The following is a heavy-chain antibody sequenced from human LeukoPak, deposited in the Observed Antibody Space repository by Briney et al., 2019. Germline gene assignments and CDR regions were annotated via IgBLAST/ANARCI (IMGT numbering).Heavy chain of an antibody. CDR2: IRSKAYGGTT. V-gene: IGHV3-49*04. Sequence: PGRSLRLSCTASGFTFGDYDMSWVRQAPGKGLEWVSVIRSKAYGGTTEYAASVKGRFTISRDDSKSIAYLQMNSLKTEDTAVYYCTRTRCSGGSCYFDYWGQGTLVTVSS. D-gene: IGHD2-15*01. CDR1: GFTFGDYD. CDR3: TRTRCSGGSCYFDY. J-gene: IGHJ4*02.